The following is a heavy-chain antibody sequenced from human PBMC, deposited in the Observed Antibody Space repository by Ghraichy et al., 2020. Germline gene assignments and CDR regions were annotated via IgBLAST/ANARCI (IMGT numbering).Heavy chain of an antibody. V-gene: IGHV3-9*01. D-gene: IGHD1-7*01. CDR1: GFTFDDYA. CDR3: AKDKGVSGTTPNFDY. CDR2: ISWNSGII. Sequence: GGSLRLSCAASGFTFDDYAMHWVRQAPGKGLEWVSGISWNSGIIGYADSVKGRFTISRDNAKNSLYLQMNSLRAEDTALYYCAKDKGVSGTTPNFDYWGQGTLVTVSS. J-gene: IGHJ4*02.